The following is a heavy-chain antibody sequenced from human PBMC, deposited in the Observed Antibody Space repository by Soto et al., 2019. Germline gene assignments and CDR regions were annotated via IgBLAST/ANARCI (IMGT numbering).Heavy chain of an antibody. CDR1: GYSFTSYW. CDR2: IYPGDSDT. CDR3: ARHEGTLRLLEWPKGAFDI. V-gene: IGHV5-51*01. J-gene: IGHJ3*02. D-gene: IGHD3-3*01. Sequence: GESLKISCKGSGYSFTSYWIGWVRQMPGKGLEWVGIIYPGDSDTRYSLSVQGQVTLSADKSISTAYLQWSSLKASDTAMYYCARHEGTLRLLEWPKGAFDIWGQGTMVTVSS.